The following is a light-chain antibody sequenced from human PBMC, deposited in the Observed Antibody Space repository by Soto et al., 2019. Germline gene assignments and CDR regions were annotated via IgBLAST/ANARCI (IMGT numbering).Light chain of an antibody. J-gene: IGKJ1*01. CDR1: QSVSSN. Sequence: EIGMTQSPATLSVSPGERATLSCRASQSVSSNLAWYQQKPGQAPRLLIYGASTRATGIPARFSGSGSGTEFTLTISSLQSEDFAVYYCQQYNNWLRRTFGQGTKVEIK. V-gene: IGKV3-15*01. CDR2: GAS. CDR3: QQYNNWLRRT.